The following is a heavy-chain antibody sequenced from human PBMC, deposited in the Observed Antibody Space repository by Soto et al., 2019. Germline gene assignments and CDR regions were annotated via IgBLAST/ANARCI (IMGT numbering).Heavy chain of an antibody. Sequence: QVQLVQSGAEVKKPGASVKVSCKASGGTFSNYPISWVRQAPGQGLEWMGGIIPIFGTVNYAQKFPGRVTITADGSTSTAYMELSSLRSEATAVYYCARGNHRWLQLWYFDLWGRGTLVTVSS. D-gene: IGHD5-12*01. CDR2: IIPIFGTV. CDR3: ARGNHRWLQLWYFDL. J-gene: IGHJ2*01. CDR1: GGTFSNYP. V-gene: IGHV1-69*12.